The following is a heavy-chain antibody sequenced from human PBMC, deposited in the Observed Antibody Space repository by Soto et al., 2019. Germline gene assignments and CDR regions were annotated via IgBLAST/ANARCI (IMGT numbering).Heavy chain of an antibody. D-gene: IGHD5-18*01. CDR1: GGSFSGYY. Sequence: QVQLQQRGAGLLKPSETLSLTCAVYGGSFSGYYWSWIRQPPGKGLEWIGEINHSGSTNYNPSLKSRVTISVDTSKNQFSLKLSSVTAADTAVYYCARSPSGYSYGSGEGFDYWGQGTLVTVSS. V-gene: IGHV4-34*01. CDR3: ARSPSGYSYGSGEGFDY. CDR2: INHSGST. J-gene: IGHJ4*02.